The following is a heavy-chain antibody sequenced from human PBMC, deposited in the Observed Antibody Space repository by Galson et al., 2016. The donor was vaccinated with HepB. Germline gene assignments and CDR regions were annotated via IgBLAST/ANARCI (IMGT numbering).Heavy chain of an antibody. V-gene: IGHV3-23*01. CDR3: AKGQQLAYCDY. J-gene: IGHJ4*02. CDR2: IGGDGAT. Sequence: SLRLSCAASGFTFTNNIMSWVRQAPGKGLEWVSTIGGDGATFYGDSVKGRFTISRDDSKNTLYLQMNSLRAEDTAVYYCAKGQQLAYCDYWGQGTLVTVSS. CDR1: GFTFTNNI. D-gene: IGHD6-13*01.